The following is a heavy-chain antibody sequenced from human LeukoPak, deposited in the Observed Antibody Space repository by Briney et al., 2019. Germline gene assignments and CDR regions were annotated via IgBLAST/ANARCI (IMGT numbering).Heavy chain of an antibody. Sequence: GASVKVSCKASGYTFTNYGISWVRQAPGQGLEWMGWISSYNGGADYAQKLQGRVTMTTDTSTSTTYMELGSLRSDDTAVYYCARQKKQTTAIDYWGQGTLVTVSS. CDR1: GYTFTNYG. CDR3: ARQKKQTTAIDY. D-gene: IGHD6-25*01. J-gene: IGHJ4*02. CDR2: ISSYNGGA. V-gene: IGHV1-18*01.